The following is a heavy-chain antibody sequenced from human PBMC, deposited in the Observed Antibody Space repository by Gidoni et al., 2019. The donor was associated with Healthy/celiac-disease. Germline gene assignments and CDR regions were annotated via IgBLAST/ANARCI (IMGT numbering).Heavy chain of an antibody. CDR3: AKLGDVDIVATSGAFDI. V-gene: IGHV3-30*02. Sequence: QVQLVESGGGVVQPGGSLRLSCEASGFTFSSYGMHWVRQAPGKGLGWVAFIRYDGSNKYYADSVKGRFTISRDNSKNTLYLQMNSLRAEDTAVYYCAKLGDVDIVATSGAFDIWGQGTMVTVSS. CDR2: IRYDGSNK. J-gene: IGHJ3*02. CDR1: GFTFSSYG. D-gene: IGHD5-12*01.